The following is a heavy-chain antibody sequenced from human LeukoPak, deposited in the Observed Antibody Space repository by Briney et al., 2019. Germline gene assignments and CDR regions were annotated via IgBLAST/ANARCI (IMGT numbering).Heavy chain of an antibody. Sequence: PSETLSLTCTVSGGSIRSSTYYWGWIRPPPGKGLEWIGSIYYSGNTYYNPSLKSRVTISVDTSKNQFSLKLRSVTAADTAVYYCARLLGGSHYMDVWGKGTTVTVSS. J-gene: IGHJ6*03. CDR3: ARLLGGSHYMDV. CDR2: IYYSGNT. CDR1: GGSIRSSTYY. D-gene: IGHD3-16*01. V-gene: IGHV4-39*01.